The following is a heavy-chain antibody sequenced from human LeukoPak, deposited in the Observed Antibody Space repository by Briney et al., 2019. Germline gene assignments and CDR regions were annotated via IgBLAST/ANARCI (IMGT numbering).Heavy chain of an antibody. V-gene: IGHV1-18*01. D-gene: IGHD2-2*01. CDR3: ARGGCSSTSCYQPFDP. J-gene: IGHJ5*02. CDR2: ISAHNGNT. CDR1: GYTFTSYG. Sequence: ASVTVSCKASGYTFTSYGISWVRQAPGQGLEWMGWISAHNGNTNYAQKLQGRVTMTTDTSTSTAYMELRSLRSDDTAVYYCARGGCSSTSCYQPFDPWGQGTLVTVSS.